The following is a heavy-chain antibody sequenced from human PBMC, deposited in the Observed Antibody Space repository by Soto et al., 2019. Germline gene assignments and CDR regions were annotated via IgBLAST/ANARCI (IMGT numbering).Heavy chain of an antibody. V-gene: IGHV3-23*01. J-gene: IGHJ4*02. CDR1: GFTFNSYA. CDR3: AKVPPNRYCTGGSCYPTFDY. D-gene: IGHD2-15*01. Sequence: EVQPLESGGGLVQPGGSLRLSCAASGFTFNSYAMSWVRQAPGKGLEWVSAISGSGGRTYYADSVKGRFTISRDNSKNTLYLQMNSLRAEDTAVYYCAKVPPNRYCTGGSCYPTFDYWGQGTLVTVSS. CDR2: ISGSGGRT.